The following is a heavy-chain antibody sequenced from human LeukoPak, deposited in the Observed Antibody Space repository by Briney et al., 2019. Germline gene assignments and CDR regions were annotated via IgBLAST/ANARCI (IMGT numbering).Heavy chain of an antibody. V-gene: IGHV3-48*01. D-gene: IGHD6-19*01. CDR2: ISSSSSTI. CDR1: GFTFSSYS. Sequence: GGSLRLSCAASGFTFSSYSMNWVRQAPGKGLEWVSYISSSSSTIYYADSVKGRFTISRDNSKNTLYLQMNSLRAEDTAVYYCTRHEGAVAGGEFDYWGQGTLVTVSS. CDR3: TRHEGAVAGGEFDY. J-gene: IGHJ4*02.